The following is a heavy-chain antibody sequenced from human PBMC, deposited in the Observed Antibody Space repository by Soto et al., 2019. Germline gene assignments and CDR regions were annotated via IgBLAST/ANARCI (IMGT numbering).Heavy chain of an antibody. Sequence: EVQLVESGGGLVQPGRSLRLSCAASGFTFDDYAMHWVRQAPGKGLEWVSGISWNSGSIGYADSVKGRFTISRDNAKNSLYLQMNSLRAEDTALYYCAKDRHGGDYVFDYWGQGTLVTVSS. CDR3: AKDRHGGDYVFDY. CDR1: GFTFDDYA. V-gene: IGHV3-9*01. D-gene: IGHD4-17*01. J-gene: IGHJ4*02. CDR2: ISWNSGSI.